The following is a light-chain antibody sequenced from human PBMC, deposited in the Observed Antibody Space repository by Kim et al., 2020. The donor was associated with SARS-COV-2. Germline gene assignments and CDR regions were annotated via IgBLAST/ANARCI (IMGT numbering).Light chain of an antibody. CDR1: ELRYKY. CDR3: QAWDSSTVV. J-gene: IGLJ3*02. V-gene: IGLV3-1*01. Sequence: SYELTQPPSVSVSPGQTTSITCSGGELRYKYVCXYQQKPRQSPVLVIYQDNKRPSEIPERFSGSNSGNTATLTISGTQAMDEADYYCQAWDSSTVVFGGG. CDR2: QDN.